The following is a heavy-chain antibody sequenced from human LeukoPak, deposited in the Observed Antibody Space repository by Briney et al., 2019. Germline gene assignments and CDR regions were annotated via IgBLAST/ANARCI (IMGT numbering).Heavy chain of an antibody. CDR2: ISASSSST. CDR1: GFTFSSYA. CDR3: AKDLGVRYFDWLIPGSDF. V-gene: IGHV3-23*01. J-gene: IGHJ4*02. D-gene: IGHD3-9*01. Sequence: PGGSLRLSCAASGFTFSSYAMTWVRQAPGKGLEWVSSISASSSSTYYADSVKGRFTISRDNSKNTLYLQMNSLRAEDTAVYYCAKDLGVRYFDWLIPGSDFWGQGTLVTVSS.